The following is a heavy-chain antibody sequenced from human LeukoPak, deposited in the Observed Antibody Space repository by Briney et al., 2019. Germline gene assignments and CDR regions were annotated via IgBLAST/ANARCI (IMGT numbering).Heavy chain of an antibody. Sequence: GGSLRLSCAASGFTFSNYAMSWVRQSPGQGLEWVSALGGSGGSTYYAGSVKGRFTISRDNSKNTLYLHMNSLRAEDTAVYYCAKDPLIRPGYSSTWYDYWGQGTLVTVSS. CDR2: LGGSGGST. CDR3: AKDPLIRPGYSSTWYDY. J-gene: IGHJ4*02. V-gene: IGHV3-23*01. D-gene: IGHD6-13*01. CDR1: GFTFSNYA.